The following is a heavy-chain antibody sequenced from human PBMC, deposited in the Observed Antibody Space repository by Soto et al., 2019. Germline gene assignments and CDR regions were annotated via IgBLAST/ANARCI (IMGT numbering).Heavy chain of an antibody. CDR2: ISGSGGST. D-gene: IGHD4-17*01. Sequence: GGSLRLSCAASGFTFSSYAMSWVRQAPGKGLEWVSAISGSGGSTYYADSVKGRFTISRDNSKNTLYLQMNSLRAEDTAVYYCAKEDSTTYGDLTPHTAKIDYWGQGTLVTVSS. V-gene: IGHV3-23*01. CDR3: AKEDSTTYGDLTPHTAKIDY. J-gene: IGHJ4*02. CDR1: GFTFSSYA.